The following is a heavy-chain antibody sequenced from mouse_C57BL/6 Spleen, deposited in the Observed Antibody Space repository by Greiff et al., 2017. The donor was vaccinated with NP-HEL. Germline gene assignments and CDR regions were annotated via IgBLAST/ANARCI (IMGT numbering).Heavy chain of an antibody. D-gene: IGHD3-2*02. CDR2: INPGSGGT. CDR3: ALDSSGYAMDY. V-gene: IGHV1-54*01. Sequence: QVQLKQSGAELVRPGTSVKVSCKASGYAFTNYLIEWVKQRPGQGLEWIGVINPGSGGTNYNEKFKGKATLTADKSSSTAYMQLSSLTSEDSAVYFCALDSSGYAMDYWGQGTSVTVSS. J-gene: IGHJ4*01. CDR1: GYAFTNYL.